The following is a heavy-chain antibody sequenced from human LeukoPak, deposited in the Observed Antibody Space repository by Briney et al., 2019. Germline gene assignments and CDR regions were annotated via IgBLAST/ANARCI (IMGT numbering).Heavy chain of an antibody. D-gene: IGHD2-15*01. CDR1: GGSISSYY. CDR2: IYYSGST. J-gene: IGHJ4*02. Sequence: PSETLSLTCTVSGGSISSYYWSWLRQPPGKGLEWIGYIYYSGSTNYNPSLKSRVTISVDTSKNQFSLKLSSVTAADTAVYYCARERCSGGSCYLGYWGQGTLVTVSS. V-gene: IGHV4-59*01. CDR3: ARERCSGGSCYLGY.